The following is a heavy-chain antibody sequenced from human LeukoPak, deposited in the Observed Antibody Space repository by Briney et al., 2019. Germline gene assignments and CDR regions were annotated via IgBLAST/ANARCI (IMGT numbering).Heavy chain of an antibody. Sequence: PGGSLTPSCAAYGLTFSSYSMNWVRQVPGNGMEWVGRIKSKTDGGTTDYAAPVKGRFTISRDDSKKTLYLQMNSLKTEDTAVYYCTTDSGGRIQLWYRNWGQGTLVTVSS. CDR1: GLTFSSYS. CDR3: TTDSGGRIQLWYRN. V-gene: IGHV3-15*01. CDR2: IKSKTDGGTT. J-gene: IGHJ4*02. D-gene: IGHD5-18*01.